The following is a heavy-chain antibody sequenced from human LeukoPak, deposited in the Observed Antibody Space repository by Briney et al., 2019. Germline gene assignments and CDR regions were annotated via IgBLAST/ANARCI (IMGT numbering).Heavy chain of an antibody. CDR2: ISPDGSSA. J-gene: IGHJ3*02. CDR1: GFTFSRYW. D-gene: IGHD3-22*01. Sequence: GGSLRLSCAASGFTFSRYWMHWVRHAPGKGLVWVSRISPDGSSAHYEDSVNGRFTISRDNAKNTLYLQMNSLRAEDTAVYYCATLRAVVAFDDFDIWGQGTMVTVSS. V-gene: IGHV3-74*01. CDR3: ATLRAVVAFDDFDI.